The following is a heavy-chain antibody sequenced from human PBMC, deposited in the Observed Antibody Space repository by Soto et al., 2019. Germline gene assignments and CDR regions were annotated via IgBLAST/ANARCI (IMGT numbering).Heavy chain of an antibody. CDR2: ISAHNGNT. CDR1: GYTFTSYG. CDR3: TRGRYGDY. D-gene: IGHD1-1*01. J-gene: IGHJ4*02. Sequence: QVHLVQSGAEVKKPGASVKVSCKASGYTFTSYGITWVRQAPGQGLEWMGWISAHNGNTDYAQKLQGRVIVTRDTSTSTAYMELRSLRSDDTTVYYCTRGRYGDYWGQGALVTVSS. V-gene: IGHV1-18*01.